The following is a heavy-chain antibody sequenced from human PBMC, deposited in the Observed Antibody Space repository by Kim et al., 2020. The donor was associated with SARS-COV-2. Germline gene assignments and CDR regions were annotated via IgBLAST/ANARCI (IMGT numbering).Heavy chain of an antibody. Sequence: SETLSLTCAVSGGSISSYYWSWFLQPPGKGLEWLGYINYSGSTNYYPSSKSRLSTLLDTYKNQFFLLLSSLIAADTAVYYYSRGDTNYYNYY. CDR1: GGSISSYY. CDR3: SRGDTNYYNYY. V-gene: IGHV4-59*12. CDR2: INYSGST. D-gene: IGHD4-4*01. J-gene: IGHJ6*01.